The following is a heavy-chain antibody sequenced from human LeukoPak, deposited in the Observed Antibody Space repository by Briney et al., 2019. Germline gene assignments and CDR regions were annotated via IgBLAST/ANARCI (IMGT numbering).Heavy chain of an antibody. CDR1: GFTFSSYS. D-gene: IGHD6-13*01. CDR2: ISSSSSYI. Sequence: PGGSLRLSCAASGFTFSSYSMNWVRQAPGKGLEWVSSISSSSSYIYYADSVKGRFTISRDNAKNSLYLQMNSLRAEDTAVYYCARDQNLWDSSSESMDVWGQGTTVTVSS. V-gene: IGHV3-21*01. J-gene: IGHJ6*02. CDR3: ARDQNLWDSSSESMDV.